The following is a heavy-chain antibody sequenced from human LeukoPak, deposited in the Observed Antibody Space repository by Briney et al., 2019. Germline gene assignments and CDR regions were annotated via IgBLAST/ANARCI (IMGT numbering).Heavy chain of an antibody. Sequence: ASVKVSCKASGYTFTGYYIHWVRQAPGQGLEWMGWVNPNSGGTNYAQKFQGRVAMTRDTSISTAYMELSRLTSDDTAVYYCAIGSQGGGISGYFSLDYWGQGALVTVSS. CDR1: GYTFTGYY. D-gene: IGHD3-22*01. CDR3: AIGSQGGGISGYFSLDY. J-gene: IGHJ4*02. V-gene: IGHV1-2*02. CDR2: VNPNSGGT.